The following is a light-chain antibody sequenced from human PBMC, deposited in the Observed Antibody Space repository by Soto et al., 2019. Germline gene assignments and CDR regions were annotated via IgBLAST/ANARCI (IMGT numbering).Light chain of an antibody. CDR1: SSDVGAYNY. Sequence: QSALTQPASVSGSPGQSITISCTGTSSDVGAYNYVSWYQQHPGKAPQLMIFEVSDRPSGVSNRFSGSKSGNTASLTISGLQAEDEADYYCSSYTSSNTLVFGGGTQLTVL. V-gene: IGLV2-14*01. CDR2: EVS. J-gene: IGLJ7*01. CDR3: SSYTSSNTLV.